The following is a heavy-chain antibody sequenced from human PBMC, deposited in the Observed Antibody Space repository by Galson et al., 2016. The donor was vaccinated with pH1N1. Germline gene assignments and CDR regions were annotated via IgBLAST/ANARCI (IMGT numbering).Heavy chain of an antibody. CDR1: GDSITSGYY. Sequence: LSLTCAVSGDSITSGYYWGWIRQAPGRGLEWIGSFYDSGSTTYYKSSLKSRVPISVDTSKNQFSLRLSSMTAADTAVYYCAKMARTGGPDSEYYFDFWGQGMLVTVSS. J-gene: IGHJ4*02. V-gene: IGHV4-38-2*01. D-gene: IGHD1-1*01. CDR2: FYDSGSTT. CDR3: AKMARTGGPDSEYYFDF.